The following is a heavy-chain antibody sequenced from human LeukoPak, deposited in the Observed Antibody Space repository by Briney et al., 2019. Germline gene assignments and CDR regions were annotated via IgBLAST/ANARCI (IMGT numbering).Heavy chain of an antibody. CDR2: IYTSGST. D-gene: IGHD5-18*01. CDR3: ARNYGYGYPYYFDY. Sequence: KPSQTLSLTCTVSGGSISSGSYYWSWIRQPAGKGLEWIGRIYTSGSTNYNPSLKSRVTITVDTSKNQFSLKLSSVTAADTAVYYCARNYGYGYPYYFDYWGQGTLVTVSS. CDR1: GGSISSGSYY. V-gene: IGHV4-61*02. J-gene: IGHJ4*02.